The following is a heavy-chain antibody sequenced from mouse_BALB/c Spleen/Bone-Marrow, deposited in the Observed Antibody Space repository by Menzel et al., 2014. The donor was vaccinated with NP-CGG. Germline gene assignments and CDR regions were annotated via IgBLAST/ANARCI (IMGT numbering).Heavy chain of an antibody. CDR2: IYPGSDIT. V-gene: IGHV1S17*01. J-gene: IGHJ4*01. Sequence: QVQLKHSGAELVKPGTSVKMSCKASGYSFTSHWMHWVKQRPGQGLEWIGDIYPGSDITSYNQKFKDKATLTADKSSSAAYLQLSSLTSEDSAVYYCARVYGNYDAMDYWGQGTSVTVSS. CDR3: ARVYGNYDAMDY. D-gene: IGHD2-1*01. CDR1: GYSFTSHW.